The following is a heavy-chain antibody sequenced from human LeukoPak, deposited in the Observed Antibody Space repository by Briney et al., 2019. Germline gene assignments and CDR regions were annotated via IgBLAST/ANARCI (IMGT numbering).Heavy chain of an antibody. Sequence: SETLSLTCAVSGGSISSGGYSWSWIRQPPGKGLEWIGYIYHSGSTYYNPPLKSRVTISVDRSKNQFSLKLSSVTAADTAVYYCARDSSSSNWFDPWGQGTLVTVSS. CDR2: IYHSGST. J-gene: IGHJ5*02. D-gene: IGHD6-13*01. CDR1: GGSISSGGYS. V-gene: IGHV4-30-2*01. CDR3: ARDSSSSNWFDP.